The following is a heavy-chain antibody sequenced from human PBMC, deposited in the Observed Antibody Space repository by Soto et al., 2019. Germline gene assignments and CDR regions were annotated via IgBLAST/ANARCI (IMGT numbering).Heavy chain of an antibody. Sequence: PGGSLRLSCTASGFTFGDYAMSWFRQAPGKGLEWVGFIRSKAYGGTTEYAASVKGRFTISRDDSKSIAYLQMNSLKTEDTAVYYCTRDVIDSSWYGDFFDYWGQGTLVTVSS. J-gene: IGHJ4*02. CDR3: TRDVIDSSWYGDFFDY. D-gene: IGHD6-13*01. CDR1: GFTFGDYA. CDR2: IRSKAYGGTT. V-gene: IGHV3-49*03.